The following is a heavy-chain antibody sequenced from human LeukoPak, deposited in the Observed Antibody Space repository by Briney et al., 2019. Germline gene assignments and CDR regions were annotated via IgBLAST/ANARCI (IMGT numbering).Heavy chain of an antibody. CDR3: ARERIAAAAYNWFDP. V-gene: IGHV3-48*03. Sequence: PGGSLRLSCAASGFTFSSYAMSWVRQAPGKGLEWVSYISSSGSTIYYADSVKGRFTISRDNAKNSLYLQMNSLRAEDTAVYYCARERIAAAAYNWFDPWGQGTLVTVSS. CDR2: ISSSGSTI. CDR1: GFTFSSYA. J-gene: IGHJ5*02. D-gene: IGHD6-13*01.